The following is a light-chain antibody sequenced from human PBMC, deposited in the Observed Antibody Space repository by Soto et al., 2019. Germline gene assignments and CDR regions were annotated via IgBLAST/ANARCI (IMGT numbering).Light chain of an antibody. CDR1: QDIRND. CDR3: QQLNSYSIT. CDR2: AAS. Sequence: ASLGDRVTITCRASQDIRNDLGWYQQKPGKAPKLLIYAASTLQSGVPSRFSGSGSGTDFTLTISSLQPEDFATYYCQQLNSYSITFGQGTRLEIK. V-gene: IGKV1-17*01. J-gene: IGKJ5*01.